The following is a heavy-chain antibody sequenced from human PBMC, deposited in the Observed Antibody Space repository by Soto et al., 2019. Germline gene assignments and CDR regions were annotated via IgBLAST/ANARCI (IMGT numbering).Heavy chain of an antibody. V-gene: IGHV4-34*01. D-gene: IGHD3-10*01. J-gene: IGHJ4*02. CDR2: INHSGST. Sequence: SETLSLTCAVYGGSFSGYYWSWIRQPPGKGLEWIGEINHSGSTNYNPSLKSRVTISVDTSKNQFSLKLSSVTAADTAVYYCARAVTMVRGVGVRFDYWGQGTLVTVSS. CDR3: ARAVTMVRGVGVRFDY. CDR1: GGSFSGYY.